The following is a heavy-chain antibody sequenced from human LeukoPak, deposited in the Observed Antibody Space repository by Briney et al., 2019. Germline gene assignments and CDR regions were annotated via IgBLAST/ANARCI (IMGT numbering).Heavy chain of an antibody. Sequence: GSSVKVSCKASGGTFSSYAISWARQAPGQGLEWMGGIIPIFGTANYAQKFQGRVTVTAGESTSTAYMELSSLRSEDTAVYYCARGFLDVEMATIMDYWGQGTLVTVSS. D-gene: IGHD5-24*01. CDR1: GGTFSSYA. CDR2: IIPIFGTA. J-gene: IGHJ4*02. V-gene: IGHV1-69*01. CDR3: ARGFLDVEMATIMDY.